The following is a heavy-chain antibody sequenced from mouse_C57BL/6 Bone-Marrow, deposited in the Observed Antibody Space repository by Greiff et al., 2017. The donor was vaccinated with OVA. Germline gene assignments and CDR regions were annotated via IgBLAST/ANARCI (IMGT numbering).Heavy chain of an antibody. J-gene: IGHJ4*01. CDR1: GFTFSDYG. V-gene: IGHV5-17*01. D-gene: IGHD2-1*01. CDR2: ISSGSSTI. CDR3: AIYYGNNYYAMDY. Sequence: EVQVVESGGGLVKPGGSLKLSCAASGFTFSDYGMHWVRQAPEKGLEWVAYISSGSSTIYYADTVKGRFTISRDNAKNTLFLQMTSLRSEDTAMYYCAIYYGNNYYAMDYWGQGTSVTVSS.